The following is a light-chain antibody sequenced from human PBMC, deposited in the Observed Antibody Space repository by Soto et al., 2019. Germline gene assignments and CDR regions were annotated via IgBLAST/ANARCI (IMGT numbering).Light chain of an antibody. Sequence: DIQMTQSPSTLSASVGDRVTITCRASQSISSWLAWYQQKPGKAPKLLIYDASSLESGVPSRFSGSGSGTEFTLTISSLQPYDFATYYCQQYNSYLTLGPGPRLEIK. J-gene: IGKJ5*01. V-gene: IGKV1-5*01. CDR3: QQYNSYLT. CDR2: DAS. CDR1: QSISSW.